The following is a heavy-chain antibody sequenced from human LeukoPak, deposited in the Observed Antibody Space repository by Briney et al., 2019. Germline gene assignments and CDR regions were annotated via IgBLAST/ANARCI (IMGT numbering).Heavy chain of an antibody. J-gene: IGHJ4*02. V-gene: IGHV3-7*01. Sequence: GGSLRLSCAASGFTFSSYWMSWVRQAPGKGLEWVANIKQDGSEKHYVDSVKGRFTISRDNAKNSLYLQMDSLRAEDTAVYYCAHSGSYIDYWGQGTLVTVSS. CDR3: AHSGSYIDY. D-gene: IGHD1-26*01. CDR2: IKQDGSEK. CDR1: GFTFSSYW.